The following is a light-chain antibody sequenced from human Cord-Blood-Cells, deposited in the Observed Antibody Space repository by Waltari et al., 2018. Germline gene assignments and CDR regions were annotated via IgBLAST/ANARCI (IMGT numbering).Light chain of an antibody. CDR2: KAS. J-gene: IGKJ2*01. V-gene: IGKV1-5*03. CDR1: QSISSW. Sequence: DIQMTQSPSTLSASVGDRVTITCRASQSISSWLAWYQQKPGKAPKLLFYKASSLESGVPSRFSGSGSGTEFTLTISSLQPDDFATYYYQQYNSYYTFGQGTKLEIK. CDR3: QQYNSYYT.